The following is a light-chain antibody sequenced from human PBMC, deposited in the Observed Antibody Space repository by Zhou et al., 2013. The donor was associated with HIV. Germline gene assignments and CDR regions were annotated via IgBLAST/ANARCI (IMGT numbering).Light chain of an antibody. CDR2: KAS. CDR3: HQYSSYPGT. Sequence: DIQMTQSPSTLSASVGDRVTITCRASQSISSWLAWYQQKPGKAPNLLIYKASSLKSGVPSRFSGSGSGTEFTLTISSLQPDDFATYYCHQYSSYPGTFGKGTRLEDQT. V-gene: IGKV1-5*03. J-gene: IGKJ2*01. CDR1: QSISSW.